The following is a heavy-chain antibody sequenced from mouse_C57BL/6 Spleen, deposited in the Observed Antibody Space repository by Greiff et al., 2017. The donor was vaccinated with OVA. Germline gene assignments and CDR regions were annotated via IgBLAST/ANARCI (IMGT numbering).Heavy chain of an antibody. J-gene: IGHJ2*01. Sequence: QVQLQQPGAELVKPGASVKLSCKASGYTFTSYWMQWVKQRPGQGLEWIGEIDPSDSYTNYNQKFKGKATLTVDTSSSTAYMQLSSLTSEDSAVYYCARRTGTLYYFDYWGQGTTLTVSS. CDR3: ARRTGTLYYFDY. V-gene: IGHV1-50*01. CDR2: IDPSDSYT. D-gene: IGHD4-1*01. CDR1: GYTFTSYW.